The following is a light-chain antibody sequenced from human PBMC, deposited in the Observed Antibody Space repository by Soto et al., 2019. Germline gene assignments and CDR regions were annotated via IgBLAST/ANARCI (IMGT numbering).Light chain of an antibody. Sequence: QSVLTQPPSVSGAPGQRVIISCTGSSSNIGAGRDVHWYRQFPGEAPKFLISESNHRPSGVPDRFSVSKSGASASLAITGLRAEDEGDYFCQSYGTSLSGLYVFGTGTKVTVL. V-gene: IGLV1-40*01. CDR2: ESN. CDR1: SSNIGAGRD. CDR3: QSYGTSLSGLYV. J-gene: IGLJ1*01.